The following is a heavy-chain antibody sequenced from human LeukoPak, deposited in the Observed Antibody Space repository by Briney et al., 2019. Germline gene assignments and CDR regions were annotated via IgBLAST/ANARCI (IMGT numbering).Heavy chain of an antibody. V-gene: IGHV3-7*02. CDR3: ARWIYGSGSKRYFDS. D-gene: IGHD3-10*01. CDR2: IKQDGSEK. CDR1: GFIFSSYW. Sequence: GGSLRLSCAASGFIFSSYWMSWVRQAPGKGLEWVANIKQDGSEKYYVDSVKGRFTISRDNAKNSLYLQMNSLRAEDTAVYYCARWIYGSGSKRYFDSWGQGTLVTVSS. J-gene: IGHJ4*02.